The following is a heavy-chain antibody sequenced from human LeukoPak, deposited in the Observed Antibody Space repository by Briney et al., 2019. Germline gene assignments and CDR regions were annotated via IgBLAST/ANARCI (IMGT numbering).Heavy chain of an antibody. CDR2: ISGSGGST. CDR3: AKVGRYFSSTTSFPRPSYLAY. J-gene: IGHJ4*02. Sequence: GGSLRLSCAASGFTFSSYAMSWVRQAPGKGLEWVSAISGSGGSTYYADSVKGRFTISRDNSKNTLYLQMNSLRAEDTAVYYCAKVGRYFSSTTSFPRPSYLAYWGQGPLVTVPS. CDR1: GFTFSSYA. D-gene: IGHD2-2*01. V-gene: IGHV3-23*01.